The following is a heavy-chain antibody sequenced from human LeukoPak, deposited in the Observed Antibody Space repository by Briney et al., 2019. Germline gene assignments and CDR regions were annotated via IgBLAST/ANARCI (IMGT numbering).Heavy chain of an antibody. V-gene: IGHV1-2*02. CDR1: GYTFTGYY. CDR3: AARYCSGGSCYWFDP. Sequence: GASVKVSCKASGYTFTGYYMHWVRQAPGQGLEWMGWINPNSGGTNYAQKFQGRATMTRDTSISTAYMELSRLRSDDTAVYYCAARYCSGGSCYWFDPWGQGTLVTVSS. J-gene: IGHJ5*02. D-gene: IGHD2-15*01. CDR2: INPNSGGT.